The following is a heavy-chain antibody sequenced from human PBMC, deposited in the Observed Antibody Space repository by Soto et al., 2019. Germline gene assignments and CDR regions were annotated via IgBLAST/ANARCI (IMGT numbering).Heavy chain of an antibody. V-gene: IGHV4-31*03. J-gene: IGHJ4*02. CDR1: GGSISSGGYY. Sequence: SETLSLTCTVSGGSISSGGYYWSWIRQHPGKGLEWIGYIYYSGSTYYNPSLKSRVTISVDTSKNQFSLKLSSVTAADTAVYYCSRAYRDHRYYFEYWGQGTLVTVSS. D-gene: IGHD2-21*01. CDR2: IYYSGST. CDR3: SRAYRDHRYYFEY.